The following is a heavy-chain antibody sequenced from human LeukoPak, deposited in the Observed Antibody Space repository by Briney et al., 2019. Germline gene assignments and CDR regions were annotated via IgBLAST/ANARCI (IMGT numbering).Heavy chain of an antibody. CDR1: GGSISSYY. CDR2: IYNSGST. Sequence: SETLSLTCTVSGGSISSYYWSWIRQPPGKGLEWIGNIYNSGSTNYNPSLKSRVTIPVDTSKNQFSLKLSSVTAADTAVYYCARDQGFYDSSGPADYWGQGTLVTVSS. CDR3: ARDQGFYDSSGPADY. D-gene: IGHD3-22*01. V-gene: IGHV4-59*12. J-gene: IGHJ4*02.